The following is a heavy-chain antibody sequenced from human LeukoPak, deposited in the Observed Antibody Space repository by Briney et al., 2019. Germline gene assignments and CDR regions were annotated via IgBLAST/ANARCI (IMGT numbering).Heavy chain of an antibody. Sequence: ASVKVSCKASGYTFTSYGISWVRQAPGQGLERMGWISAYSGNTNYARKLQGRVTMTTDTSTSTAYMELRSLRSDDTAVYYCARDRIAVAGTPGGYWGQGTLVTVSS. CDR3: ARDRIAVAGTPGGY. V-gene: IGHV1-18*01. D-gene: IGHD6-19*01. CDR2: ISAYSGNT. J-gene: IGHJ4*02. CDR1: GYTFTSYG.